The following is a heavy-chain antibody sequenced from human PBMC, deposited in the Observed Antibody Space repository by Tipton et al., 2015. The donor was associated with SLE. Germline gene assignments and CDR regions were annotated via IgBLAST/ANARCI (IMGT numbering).Heavy chain of an antibody. D-gene: IGHD5-18*01. Sequence: LRLSCSVSGGSTTRFYWSWIRQSPGKTMEWIGYVYYSGNTNYNPSLKSRVTISMDTSKNQVSLRLNSVTAADTAVYYCAKGYGMGTYYYMDVWGKGTSVIVSS. CDR2: VYYSGNT. CDR3: AKGYGMGTYYYMDV. V-gene: IGHV4-59*03. CDR1: GGSTTRFY. J-gene: IGHJ6*03.